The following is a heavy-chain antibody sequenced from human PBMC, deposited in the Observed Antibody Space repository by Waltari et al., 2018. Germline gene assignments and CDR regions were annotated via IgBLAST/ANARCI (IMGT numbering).Heavy chain of an antibody. CDR2: IYTRGST. J-gene: IGHJ4*02. D-gene: IGHD3-16*02. CDR3: ARDWGITFGGVIGN. V-gene: IGHV4-61*02. Sequence: QVQLQESGPGLVKPSQTLSLTCTVSGGSISSGSYYWSWIRQPAGKGLEWIGRIYTRGSTNYNPSLKSRVTISVDTSKNQFSLKLSSVTAADTAVYYCARDWGITFGGVIGNWGQGTLVTVSS. CDR1: GGSISSGSYY.